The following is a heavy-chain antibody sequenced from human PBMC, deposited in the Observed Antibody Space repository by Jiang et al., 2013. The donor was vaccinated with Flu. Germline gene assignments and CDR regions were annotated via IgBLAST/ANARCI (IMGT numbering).Heavy chain of an antibody. CDR2: ISGSGGRT. D-gene: IGHD4-17*01. V-gene: IGHV3-23*01. CDR1: GLTFSSHA. J-gene: IGHJ3*02. Sequence: GGLVQPGGSLRLSCVASGLTFSSHAMNWVRQAPGKGLEWVSSISGSGGRTYYADSVKARFTISRDNSKNTLYLQMNSLGAEDTALYYCAKDGGQDDYGDYPDGFDIWGQGAMVTVSS. CDR3: AKDGGQDDYGDYPDGFDI.